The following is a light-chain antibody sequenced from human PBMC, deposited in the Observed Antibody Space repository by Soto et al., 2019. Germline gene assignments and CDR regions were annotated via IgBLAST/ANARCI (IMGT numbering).Light chain of an antibody. V-gene: IGKV3-20*01. CDR3: QQYNNWPPLT. CDR1: QSVTSSY. J-gene: IGKJ4*01. CDR2: GAS. Sequence: EIVLTQSPGTLSLSPGERLTLSCRASQSVTSSYLAWYQHKPGQAPRLLIYGASTKATGTPDRFSGSGSGTDFTLTISRLEPEDFAVYYCQQYNNWPPLTFGGGTKVEIK.